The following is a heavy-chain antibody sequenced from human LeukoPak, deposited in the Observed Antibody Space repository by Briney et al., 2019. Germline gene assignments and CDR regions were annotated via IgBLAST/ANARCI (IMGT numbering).Heavy chain of an antibody. CDR2: ISYDGSNK. CDR1: GFTFSSYA. D-gene: IGHD2-2*01. J-gene: IGHJ4*02. CDR3: AREGFYCSSTSGYSPYFDY. V-gene: IGHV3-30*01. Sequence: PGGSLRLSCAASGFTFSSYAMHWVRQAPGKGLEWVAVISYDGSNKYYADSVKGRFTISRDNSKNTLYLQMNSLRAEDTAVYYCAREGFYCSSTSGYSPYFDYWGQGTLVTVSS.